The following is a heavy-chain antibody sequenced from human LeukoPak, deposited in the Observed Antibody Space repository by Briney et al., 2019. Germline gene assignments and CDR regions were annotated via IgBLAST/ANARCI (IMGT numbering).Heavy chain of an antibody. V-gene: IGHV1-2*02. CDR1: GYTFTGYY. J-gene: IGHJ3*02. CDR3: ARTTSITTSGAFDI. D-gene: IGHD1-1*01. CDR2: INPNSGGT. Sequence: ASVKVSCKASGYTFTGYYMHWVRQAPGQGLEWMGWINPNSGGTNYAQKFQGRVTMTRDTSISTAYMELSRLRSDDTAVYYCARTTSITTSGAFDIWGQGTMVTVSS.